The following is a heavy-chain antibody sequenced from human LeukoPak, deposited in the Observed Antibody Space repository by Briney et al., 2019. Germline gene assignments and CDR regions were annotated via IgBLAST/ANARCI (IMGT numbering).Heavy chain of an antibody. D-gene: IGHD3-3*01. J-gene: IGHJ3*02. Sequence: PSETLSLTCTVSGGSISSYYWSWIRQPPGKGLEWIGYIYYSGSTNYNPSLKSRVTISVDTSKNQFSLKLSSVTAADTAVYYCARRGIFGVGDAFDIWGQGTMVTVSS. CDR2: IYYSGST. CDR3: ARRGIFGVGDAFDI. V-gene: IGHV4-59*01. CDR1: GGSISSYY.